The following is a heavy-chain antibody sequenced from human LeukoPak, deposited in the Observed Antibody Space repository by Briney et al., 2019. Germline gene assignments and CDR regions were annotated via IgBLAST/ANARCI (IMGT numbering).Heavy chain of an antibody. CDR2: VSGSGDSP. D-gene: IGHD2-21*01. V-gene: IGHV3-23*01. CDR3: AKDRIRGDSH. CDR1: GFTFSNYA. J-gene: IGHJ4*02. Sequence: PGGSLRLSCAASGFTFSNYAMTWVRQAPGKGLEWVSSVSGSGDSPYYADSVKGRFTISRDNSKNTLYLQMNSLRAEDTAVYYCAKDRIRGDSHWGQGTLVTVSS.